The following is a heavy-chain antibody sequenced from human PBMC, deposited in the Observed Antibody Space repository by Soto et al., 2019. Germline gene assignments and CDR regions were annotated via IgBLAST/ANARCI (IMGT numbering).Heavy chain of an antibody. V-gene: IGHV3-48*02. J-gene: IGHJ5*02. CDR2: ISSRSNSI. Sequence: VQLVESGGGLVQPGESLRLSCAASGFTFSSSSMNWVRQAPGKGLEWISYISSRSNSIYYADSVRGRFTISRDNAKNSLYLQMKSLSDEDTAVYYCARDLRTPWGQGTLVTVSS. CDR3: ARDLRTP. CDR1: GFTFSSSS.